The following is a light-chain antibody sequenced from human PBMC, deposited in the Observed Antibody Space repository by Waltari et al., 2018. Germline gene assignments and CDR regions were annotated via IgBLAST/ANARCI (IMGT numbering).Light chain of an antibody. CDR1: SGPSPYA. CDR3: QTWGTGTVV. V-gene: IGLV4-69*01. CDR2: RNSDGSH. Sequence: QLVLTQSPSASASLGASVKLTCTLSSGPSPYAIAWHQEQPEKGPRDLLKRNSDGSHSKGDGIPDRLSGSKSGAERYLTISRRESEDEGDYYCQTWGTGTVVFGGGTKLTVL. J-gene: IGLJ2*01.